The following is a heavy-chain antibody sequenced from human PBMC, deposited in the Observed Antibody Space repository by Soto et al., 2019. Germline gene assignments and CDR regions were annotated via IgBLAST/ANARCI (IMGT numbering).Heavy chain of an antibody. J-gene: IGHJ4*02. CDR2: IYHSGST. D-gene: IGHD5-18*01. V-gene: IGHV4-30-2*01. CDR3: ASEHPHSYGVYYFDY. CDR1: GGSISSGGYS. Sequence: PSETLSLTCAVSGGSISSGGYSWTWIRQPPGKGLEGIGYIYHSGSTYYNPSLKSRVTISVDRSKNQFSLKLSSVTAADTAVYYCASEHPHSYGVYYFDYWGQGTPVTVSS.